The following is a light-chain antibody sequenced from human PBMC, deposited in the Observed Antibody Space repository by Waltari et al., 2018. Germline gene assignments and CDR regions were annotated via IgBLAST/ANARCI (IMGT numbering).Light chain of an antibody. CDR2: DAS. J-gene: IGKJ2*01. V-gene: IGKV1-33*01. Sequence: DIQMTQSPSSLSASVGDRVTITCQASQDISNYLNWYQQKPGKAPKLLIYDASNLETGVPSRFSGSGSGTDFTFTISILQPEDIATYYCQQYDNLPSYTFVQGTKLQIK. CDR1: QDISNY. CDR3: QQYDNLPSYT.